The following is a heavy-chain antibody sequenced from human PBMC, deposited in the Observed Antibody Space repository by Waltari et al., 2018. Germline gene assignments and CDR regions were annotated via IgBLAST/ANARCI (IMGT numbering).Heavy chain of an antibody. CDR3: ARDGAGQTYYDFWSGYDPFDI. V-gene: IGHV3-48*01. CDR1: GFTFSSYS. J-gene: IGHJ3*02. CDR2: ISSSSSTI. Sequence: EVQLVESGGGLVQPGGSMRLSCAASGFTFSSYSMNWVRQAPGKGLEWVSYISSSSSTIYYADSVKGRFTISRDNAKNSLYLQMNSLRAEDTAVYYCARDGAGQTYYDFWSGYDPFDIWGQGTMVTVSS. D-gene: IGHD3-3*01.